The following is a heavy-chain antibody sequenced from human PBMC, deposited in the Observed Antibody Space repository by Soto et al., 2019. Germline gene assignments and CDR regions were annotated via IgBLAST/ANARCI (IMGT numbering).Heavy chain of an antibody. CDR2: ISRDGSNK. CDR3: ARSRSGAVADSFDF. CDR1: GFTFRSYA. V-gene: IGHV3-30*04. D-gene: IGHD3-10*01. Sequence: QVQVVESGGGVVQPGRSLRLSCAASGFTFRSYAMHWVRQAPGKGLGWVAVISRDGSNKYYVDSVKGRFTISRDNSKDTVYLQMNSLRDEDSAMFYCARSRSGAVADSFDFWGQGTLVTVSS. J-gene: IGHJ4*02.